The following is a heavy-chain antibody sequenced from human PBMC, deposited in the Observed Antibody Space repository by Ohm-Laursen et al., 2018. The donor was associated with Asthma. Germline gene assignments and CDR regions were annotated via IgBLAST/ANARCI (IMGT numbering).Heavy chain of an antibody. CDR3: AKSGAVKAVAGYNGFDP. CDR2: ISGSGGST. V-gene: IGHV3-23*01. Sequence: SLRLSCAASGFTFSSYAMSWVRQAPGKGLEWVSAISGSGGSTYYADSVKGRFTISRDNSKNTLYLQMNSLRAEDTAVYYCAKSGAVKAVAGYNGFDPWGQGTLVTVSS. J-gene: IGHJ5*02. CDR1: GFTFSSYA. D-gene: IGHD6-19*01.